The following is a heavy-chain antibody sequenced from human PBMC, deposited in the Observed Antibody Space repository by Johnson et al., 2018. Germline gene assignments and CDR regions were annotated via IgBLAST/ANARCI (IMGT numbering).Heavy chain of an antibody. J-gene: IGHJ6*02. V-gene: IGHV3-53*01. D-gene: IGHD2-8*01. Sequence: EVQLVQSGGGLIQPGGSLRLSCAASGFIVQTKYMSWVRQAPGKGLEWISGIYSVATTYYADSVKGRFAISRDNSKNTLYLQMNNLRVEDTAVYYCASALSHYYYYGMGVWGQGATVTVSS. CDR2: IYSVATT. CDR3: ASALSHYYYYGMGV. CDR1: GFIVQTKY.